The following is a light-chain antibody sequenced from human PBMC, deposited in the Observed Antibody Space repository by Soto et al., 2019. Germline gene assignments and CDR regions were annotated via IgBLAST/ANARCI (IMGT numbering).Light chain of an antibody. V-gene: IGKV2-28*01. CDR3: MQALQTPT. J-gene: IGKJ3*01. CDR1: RSLLHTNGHTY. Sequence: DIVMTQSPLSLTVTPGDPASISCRSSRSLLHTNGHTYLDWYLQKPGQSPQLLIYLGSNRASGVHDRFSGNGSGTDFSLKISRVEAEDVGVYYCMQALQTPTFGPGTKVDIK. CDR2: LGS.